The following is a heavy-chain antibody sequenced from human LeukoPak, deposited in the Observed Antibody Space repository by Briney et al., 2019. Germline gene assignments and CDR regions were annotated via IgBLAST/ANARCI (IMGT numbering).Heavy chain of an antibody. CDR3: ARELVPGRYFGFDY. V-gene: IGHV4-61*01. D-gene: IGHD3-10*01. CDR1: GGPVSSGSYY. J-gene: IGHJ4*02. CDR2: MYYSGST. Sequence: SETLSLTCTVSGGPVSSGSYYWSWIRQPPGKGLEWIGYMYYSGSTNYNPSLKSRVTISVDTAKNQFSLKLSSVTAADTAVYYCARELVPGRYFGFDYWGQGTLVTVSS.